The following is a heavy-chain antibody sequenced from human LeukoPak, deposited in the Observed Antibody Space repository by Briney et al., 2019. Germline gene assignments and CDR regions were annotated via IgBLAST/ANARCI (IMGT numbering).Heavy chain of an antibody. V-gene: IGHV1-2*02. CDR2: LNPKTGTT. J-gene: IGHJ4*02. CDR1: GYTFTGYY. Sequence: ASVKVSCKTSGYTFTGYYIHWVRQAPGGGLEWVGWLNPKTGTTSFERNFQGRVTMTRDTSFSTAYMELSRLRSDDTAVYYCGRGVAAAGTVGYWGQGTLVTVSS. CDR3: GRGVAAAGTVGY. D-gene: IGHD6-13*01.